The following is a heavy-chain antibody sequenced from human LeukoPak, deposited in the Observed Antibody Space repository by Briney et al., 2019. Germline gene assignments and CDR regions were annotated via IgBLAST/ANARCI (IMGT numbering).Heavy chain of an antibody. V-gene: IGHV3-48*03. CDR1: GFTFSSYE. D-gene: IGHD3-10*01. Sequence: SGGSLRLSCAASGFTFSSYEMNWVRQAPGKGLEWVSYISSSGSTIYYADSVKGRFTISRDNAKNSLYLQMNSLRAEDTAVYYCARDRGPRDSCFDYWGQGTLVTVSS. CDR3: ARDRGPRDSCFDY. J-gene: IGHJ4*03. CDR2: ISSSGSTI.